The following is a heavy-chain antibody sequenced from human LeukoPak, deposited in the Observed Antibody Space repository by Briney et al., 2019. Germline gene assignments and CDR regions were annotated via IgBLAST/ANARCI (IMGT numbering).Heavy chain of an antibody. V-gene: IGHV3-23*01. CDR3: AKDGLYYDGSEHVYYFDS. J-gene: IGHJ4*02. CDR1: GFTFSRSA. D-gene: IGHD3-22*01. Sequence: GGSLRLSCAASGFTFSRSAMTWVRQGPGTGLEFVASIIYSGGATYYADSVKGRFTISRDNSKDTLYLQMNSLRAEDTALYYCAKDGLYYDGSEHVYYFDSWGQGTLVTVSS. CDR2: IIYSGGAT.